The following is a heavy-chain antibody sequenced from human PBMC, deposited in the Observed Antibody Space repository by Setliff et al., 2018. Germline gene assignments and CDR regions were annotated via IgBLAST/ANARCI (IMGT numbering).Heavy chain of an antibody. CDR3: ARFGGSCSSSSCYASDL. D-gene: IGHD2-2*01. CDR1: GYIFTTYG. CDR2: ISTYTGKT. Sequence: ASVKVSCKAPGYIFTTYGFNWVRQAPGQGLEWMGMISTYTGKTTYAQKFQGRVTMTTDTSTGTGYMELRSLRSDDTAVYFCARFGGSCSSSSCYASDLWGQGTRVTVSS. V-gene: IGHV1-18*01. J-gene: IGHJ3*01.